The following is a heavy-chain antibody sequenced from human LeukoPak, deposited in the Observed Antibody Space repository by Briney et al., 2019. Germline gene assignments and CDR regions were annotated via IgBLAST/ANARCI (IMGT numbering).Heavy chain of an antibody. Sequence: PSETLSLTCTVSGGSIRSSYWSWIQQTPGKRLHWIGYIHHSGESNSNPSLKSRVTISVDTSKNQFSLKLSSVTATDTAMYYCARRGPNSGYSRGWNFDLWGRGILVTVSS. CDR3: ARRGPNSGYSRGWNFDL. D-gene: IGHD5-12*01. CDR1: GGSIRSSY. J-gene: IGHJ2*01. CDR2: IHHSGES. V-gene: IGHV4-59*08.